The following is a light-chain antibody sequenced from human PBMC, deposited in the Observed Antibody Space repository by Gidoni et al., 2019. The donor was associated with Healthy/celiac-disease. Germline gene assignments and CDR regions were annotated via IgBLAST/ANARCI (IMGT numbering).Light chain of an antibody. CDR2: EAS. Sequence: DIQITQSPSSLAPSLGDRVTITCQASQDISNYLNWYQQKPGKAPKLLIYEASHLETGVTSRISGRGAGTDFTATISRLQPEDIAKYYCQQYDNPPFTFXAXTKVEIK. CDR3: QQYDNPPFT. J-gene: IGKJ3*01. V-gene: IGKV1-33*01. CDR1: QDISNY.